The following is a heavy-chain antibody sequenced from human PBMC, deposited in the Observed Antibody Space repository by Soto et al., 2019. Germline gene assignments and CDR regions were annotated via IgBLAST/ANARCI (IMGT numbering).Heavy chain of an antibody. CDR2: FDPEDGET. J-gene: IGHJ3*02. V-gene: IGHV1-24*01. CDR1: GYTLTELS. CDR3: ATLLDYYNSSGYKVDI. Sequence: GASVKVSCKVSGYTLTELSMHWVRQAPGKGLEWMGGFDPEDGETTYAQKFQGRVTMTEDTSTDTAYMELTSLRSEDTAVYYCATLLDYYNSSGYKVDIWDQGTMVAASS. D-gene: IGHD3-22*01.